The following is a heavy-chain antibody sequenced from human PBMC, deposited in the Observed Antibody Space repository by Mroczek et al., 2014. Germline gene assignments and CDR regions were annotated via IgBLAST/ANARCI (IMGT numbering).Heavy chain of an antibody. V-gene: IGHV1-18*01. CDR1: GYTFTSYG. Sequence: VQLVESGAEVKKPGASVKVSCKASGYTFTSYGISWVRQAPGQGLEWMGWISAYNGNTNYAQKLQGRVTMTTDTSTSTAYMELRSLRSDDTAVYYCARVFDPSIMITFGGVIVIGIFDYWGQGTPGHPSPQ. CDR2: ISAYNGNT. CDR3: ARVFDPSIMITFGGVIVIGIFDY. D-gene: IGHD3-16*02. J-gene: IGHJ4*02.